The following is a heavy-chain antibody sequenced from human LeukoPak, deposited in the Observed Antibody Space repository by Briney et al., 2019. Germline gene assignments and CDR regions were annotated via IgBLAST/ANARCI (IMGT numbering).Heavy chain of an antibody. J-gene: IGHJ4*02. CDR3: TVRFLEWFDAHYFDY. CDR2: FDPEDGET. CDR1: GYTLTELS. D-gene: IGHD3-3*01. Sequence: ASVKVSCKVSGYTLTELSMHWVRQAPGKGLEWMGGFDPEDGETIYAQKFQGRVTMTEDTSTDTAYMELSSLRSEDTAAYYCTVRFLEWFDAHYFDYWGQGTLVTVSS. V-gene: IGHV1-24*01.